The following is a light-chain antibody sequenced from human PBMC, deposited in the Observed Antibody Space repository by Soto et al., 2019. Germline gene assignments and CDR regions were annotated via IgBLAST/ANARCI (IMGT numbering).Light chain of an antibody. CDR1: HSVSSSF. J-gene: IGKJ4*01. CDR3: QHYGSSPPLT. V-gene: IGKV3-20*01. Sequence: EFVLTQSPGTLSLSPEERATLSCRASHSVSSSFLAWYQQKPGQAPRILIYGAATRATGIPDRFSGSGSGTDFTLTISRLEPEDFAVYYCQHYGSSPPLTFGGGTKVEIK. CDR2: GAA.